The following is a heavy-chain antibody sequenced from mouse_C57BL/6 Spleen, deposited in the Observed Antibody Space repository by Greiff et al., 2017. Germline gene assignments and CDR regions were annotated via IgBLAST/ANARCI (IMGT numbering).Heavy chain of an antibody. V-gene: IGHV1-47*01. Sequence: QVQLKESGAELVKPGASVTMSCTASGYTFTTYPIEWMKQHHGKSLEWIGNFHPYNDDTKYNEKFKGKATLTVEKSSSTVYLELSRLTSDDAAVYYCAMGVYGYFDVWGTGTTVTVSS. CDR1: GYTFTTYP. CDR3: AMGVYGYFDV. CDR2: FHPYNDDT. J-gene: IGHJ1*03.